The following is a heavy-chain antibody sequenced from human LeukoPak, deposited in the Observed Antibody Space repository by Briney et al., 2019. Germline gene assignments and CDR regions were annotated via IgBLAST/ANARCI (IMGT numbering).Heavy chain of an antibody. J-gene: IGHJ6*03. Sequence: PGGSLRLSCAASGFTFSSYSMNWVRQAPGKGLEWVSSISSSSSYIYYADSVKGRFTISRDNAKNSLYLQMNSLRAEDTAVYYCERGGFFVVVQAPRYRDFWGKGTMVTVSS. CDR3: ERGGFFVVVQAPRYRDF. V-gene: IGHV3-21*01. CDR1: GFTFSSYS. D-gene: IGHD2-2*01. CDR2: ISSSSSYI.